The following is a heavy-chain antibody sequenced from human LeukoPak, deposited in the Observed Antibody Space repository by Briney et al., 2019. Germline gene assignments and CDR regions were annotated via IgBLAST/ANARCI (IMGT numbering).Heavy chain of an antibody. J-gene: IGHJ4*02. CDR3: ARMALSAYYDSSGYYSYYFDY. D-gene: IGHD3-22*01. V-gene: IGHV1-18*01. CDR1: GYTFTSYG. Sequence: ASVTVSCKASGYTFTSYGISWVRQAPGQGLEWMGWISAYNGNTNYAQKLQGRVTMTTDTSTSTAYMELRSLRSDDTAVYYCARMALSAYYDSSGYYSYYFDYWGQGTLVTVSS. CDR2: ISAYNGNT.